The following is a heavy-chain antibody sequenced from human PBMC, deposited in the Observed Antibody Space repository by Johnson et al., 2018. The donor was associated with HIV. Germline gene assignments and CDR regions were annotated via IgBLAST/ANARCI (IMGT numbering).Heavy chain of an antibody. D-gene: IGHD1-26*01. V-gene: IGHV3-64*04. Sequence: QVQLVESGGGVVQPGRSLRLSCVASEFNFNDAWMNWVRRAPGKGLEYVSAISTTGVSTYYADSVRGRFTISRDNSKNTLYLQMNNLRPEDTALYYCARAPSVGADDAFDIWGQGTMVTVSS. J-gene: IGHJ3*02. CDR3: ARAPSVGADDAFDI. CDR1: EFNFNDAW. CDR2: ISTTGVST.